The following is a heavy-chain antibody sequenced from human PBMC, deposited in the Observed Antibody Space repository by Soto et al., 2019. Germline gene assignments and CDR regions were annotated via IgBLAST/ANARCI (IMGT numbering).Heavy chain of an antibody. D-gene: IGHD2-15*01. J-gene: IGHJ4*02. CDR3: ARGTNIGQRCDY. CDR2: IYYNGKP. Sequence: QLQLQESGPGLVNPSETLSLTCSVSGDSVSTNTYYWGWIRQPPGKGLEWIGGIYYNGKPYYNPSLKSRGNMSVDSSKNPFSLKLSSVTAADTAVYYCARGTNIGQRCDYWGQGTLVTGSS. CDR1: GDSVSTNTYY. V-gene: IGHV4-39*01.